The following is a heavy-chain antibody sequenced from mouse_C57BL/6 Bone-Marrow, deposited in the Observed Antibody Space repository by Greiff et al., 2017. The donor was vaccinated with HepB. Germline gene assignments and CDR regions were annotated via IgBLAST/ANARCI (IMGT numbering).Heavy chain of an antibody. J-gene: IGHJ1*03. CDR1: GYTFTDYY. Sequence: VQLKESGPVLVKPGASVKMSCKASGYTFTDYYMNWVKQSHGKSLEWIGVINPYNGGTSYNQKFKGKATLTVDKSSSTAYMERNSLTSEDSAVYYCARYYYGSSWSYWYFDVWGTGTTVTVSS. V-gene: IGHV1-19*01. CDR2: INPYNGGT. D-gene: IGHD1-1*01. CDR3: ARYYYGSSWSYWYFDV.